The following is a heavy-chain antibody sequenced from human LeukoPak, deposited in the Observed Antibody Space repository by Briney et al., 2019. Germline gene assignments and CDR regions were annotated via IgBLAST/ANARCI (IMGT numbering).Heavy chain of an antibody. CDR3: AKDWGYASGTYYTL. V-gene: IGHV3-23*01. CDR1: GFTFSNYA. J-gene: IGHJ4*02. D-gene: IGHD3-10*01. Sequence: GGSLRLSCAASGFTFSNYAMSWVRQAPGKGLEWVSTINAGGGSTYFADSVKGRFTISRDNSKNTLYLQMNSLRAEDTAVYYCAKDWGYASGTYYTLWGQGTLVTVSS. CDR2: INAGGGST.